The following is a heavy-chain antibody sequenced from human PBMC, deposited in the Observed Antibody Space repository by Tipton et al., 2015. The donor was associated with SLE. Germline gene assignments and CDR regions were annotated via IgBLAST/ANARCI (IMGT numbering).Heavy chain of an antibody. D-gene: IGHD6-19*01. CDR3: ARGGYSSGWYGDYFVY. Sequence: TLSLTCSVSGGSSSSTSYYCNWIRQPAGKGLEWVGRVYTTGVTNYNPSLKSRVTMSVDTSKTQFSLNLRSVTAADTAIYYCARGGYSSGWYGDYFVYCGQGTLVTVSS. CDR2: VYTTGVT. V-gene: IGHV4-61*02. CDR1: GGSSSSTSYY. J-gene: IGHJ4*02.